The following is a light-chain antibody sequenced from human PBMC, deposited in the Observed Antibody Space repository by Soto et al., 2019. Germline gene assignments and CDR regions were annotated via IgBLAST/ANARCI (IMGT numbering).Light chain of an antibody. CDR2: NNI. CDR1: SSNIGSNT. V-gene: IGLV1-44*01. Sequence: QSVLTQPPSASGTPGQRVPISCSGSSSNIGSNTVNWYQHLPGTAPKLLIYNNIKRPSGVPDRFSGSKSGTSASLAISGLQSEDEADYYCAAWDDSLSGVVFGGGTKLTVL. CDR3: AAWDDSLSGVV. J-gene: IGLJ2*01.